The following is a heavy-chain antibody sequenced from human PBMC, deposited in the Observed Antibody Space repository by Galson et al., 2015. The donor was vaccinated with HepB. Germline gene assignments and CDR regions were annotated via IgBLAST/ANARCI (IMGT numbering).Heavy chain of an antibody. J-gene: IGHJ4*02. CDR2: INPKTGGT. Sequence: SVKVSCKASGYTFTDYYLHWVRQAPGQGLEWMGWINPKTGGTKYAQKFQGRVTMTRDMSISTAYMELSRLRSDDTAVFYCASAVTGPPFLLDYWGQGTLLTVSS. CDR3: ASAVTGPPFLLDY. V-gene: IGHV1-2*02. D-gene: IGHD6-19*01. CDR1: GYTFTDYY.